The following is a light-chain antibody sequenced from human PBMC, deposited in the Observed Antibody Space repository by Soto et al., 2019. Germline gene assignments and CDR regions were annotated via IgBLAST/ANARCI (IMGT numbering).Light chain of an antibody. CDR3: QQYGISPPT. CDR2: GAS. Sequence: EIVLTQSPGTLSLSPGERATLSCRASQSVSSSYLAWYQQKPGQAPRLLIYGASSGATGIPDRFSGSGSGTDFTLTISRLEPEDFAVYYCQQYGISPPTFGQGTKVEIK. J-gene: IGKJ1*01. V-gene: IGKV3-20*01. CDR1: QSVSSSY.